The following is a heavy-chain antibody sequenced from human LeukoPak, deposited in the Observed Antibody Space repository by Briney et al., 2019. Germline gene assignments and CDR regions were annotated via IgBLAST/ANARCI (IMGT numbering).Heavy chain of an antibody. V-gene: IGHV3-7*03. CDR3: ARLGHDLYQTFDF. D-gene: IGHD2-2*01. CDR2: IHQHGSKG. CDR1: GFNFRACW. Sequence: GGSLRLSCTTSGFNFRACWMGWVRQAPGKGLEWVANIHQHGSKGNYLDSVKCRFTISRDNAKSSIYLQMNSLIAEDTAIYYCARLGHDLYQTFDFWGNGNLIPVSS. J-gene: IGHJ4*01.